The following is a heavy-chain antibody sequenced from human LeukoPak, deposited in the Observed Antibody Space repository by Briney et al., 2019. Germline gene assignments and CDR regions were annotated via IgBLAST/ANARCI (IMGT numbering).Heavy chain of an antibody. Sequence: GGSLRLSCAASGFTFSSYSMNWVRQAPGKGLEWVSSISSSSSYIYYADSVKGRFTISRDNAKNSLYLQMNSLRAEDTAVYYCARVAYCGGDCYSEYYYYGMDVWGQGTTVTVSS. J-gene: IGHJ6*02. CDR3: ARVAYCGGDCYSEYYYYGMDV. CDR1: GFTFSSYS. D-gene: IGHD2-21*02. CDR2: ISSSSSYI. V-gene: IGHV3-21*01.